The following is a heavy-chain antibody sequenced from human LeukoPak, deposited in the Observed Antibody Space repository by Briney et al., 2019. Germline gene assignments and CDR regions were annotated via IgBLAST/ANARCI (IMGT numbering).Heavy chain of an antibody. V-gene: IGHV4-59*08. CDR3: RRHTRWLPFDY. Sequence: PSENRSLTCTDTGGSISSYYWTWIRQPPGKELEWMVYLYSSGSTNYNPSLKSRVTISVDTSKNQFSLKLSSVTAADFFFSSRRRHTRWLPFDYWGQGTLVTVSS. D-gene: IGHD5-24*01. CDR2: LYSSGST. J-gene: IGHJ4*02. CDR1: GGSISSYY.